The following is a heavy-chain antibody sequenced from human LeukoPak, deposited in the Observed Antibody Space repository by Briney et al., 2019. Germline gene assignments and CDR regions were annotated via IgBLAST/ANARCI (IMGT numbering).Heavy chain of an antibody. CDR3: ARSINMPRGVITNAKPFDY. D-gene: IGHD3-10*01. CDR1: GCTFSSYA. Sequence: GASVKVSCKASGCTFSSYAIIWVRQAPGQGLEWMGRIIPILCIANYAQNVQGRVTITTGKSTSTVYMELSRLRSEDTAVYYCARSINMPRGVITNAKPFDYWGQGTLVTVSS. V-gene: IGHV1-69*04. J-gene: IGHJ4*02. CDR2: IIPILCIA.